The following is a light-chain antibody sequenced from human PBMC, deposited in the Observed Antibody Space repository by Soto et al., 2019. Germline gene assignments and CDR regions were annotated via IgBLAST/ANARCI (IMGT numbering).Light chain of an antibody. CDR3: QQFNSYPLT. J-gene: IGKJ3*01. CDR1: QGISSA. Sequence: AIQLTQSPSSLSASVGDRVTITCRASQGISSALAWYQQKPGKAPKLLIYDASSVESGVPSRFSGSGSGTDFTLTISSLHPEDFATYYCQQFNSYPLTFGAGTKVDIK. CDR2: DAS. V-gene: IGKV1-13*02.